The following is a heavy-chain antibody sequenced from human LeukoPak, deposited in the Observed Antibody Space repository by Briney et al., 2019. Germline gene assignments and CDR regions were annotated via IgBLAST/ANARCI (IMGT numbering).Heavy chain of an antibody. CDR1: GFTFSSYV. CDR2: ISSSGSTI. Sequence: PGGSLRLSCAASGFTFSSYVMNWVRQAPGKGLEWVAYISSSGSTIDYADSVKGRFTISRDNAKNSLYLQMNSLRAEDTAVYYCARDLPIQLWLPDYFDYWGQGTLVTVSS. D-gene: IGHD5-18*01. J-gene: IGHJ4*02. CDR3: ARDLPIQLWLPDYFDY. V-gene: IGHV3-48*03.